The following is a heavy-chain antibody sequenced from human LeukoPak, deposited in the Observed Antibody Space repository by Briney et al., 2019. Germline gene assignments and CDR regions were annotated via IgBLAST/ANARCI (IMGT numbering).Heavy chain of an antibody. Sequence: PGGSLRLSCAASGFTVSSKYMSWVRQAPGKGLEWVSVIYSGGSTYYADSVKGRFTISRDNSKNTLYLQMNSLRAEDTAVYYCARGRREKGYSSGWYYNAFDIWGQGTMVTVSS. D-gene: IGHD6-19*01. CDR3: ARGRREKGYSSGWYYNAFDI. CDR1: GFTVSSKY. V-gene: IGHV3-53*01. CDR2: IYSGGST. J-gene: IGHJ3*02.